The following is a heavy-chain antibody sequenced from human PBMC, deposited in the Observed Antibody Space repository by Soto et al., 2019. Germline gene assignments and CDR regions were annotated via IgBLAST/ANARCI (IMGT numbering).Heavy chain of an antibody. V-gene: IGHV1-8*02. J-gene: IGHJ6*01. CDR3: PAPPRVGMEGNGLEV. Sequence: ASVKVSCKASGYTFTCYDINWVRQATGQGLERMGWMNPNSGNTGYAHKFQGRVTMTRNTSISTAYMELSSLRSEDTAVYSCPAPPRVGMEGNGLEVWGKGTTVIVFS. CDR1: GYTFTCYD. CDR2: MNPNSGNT. D-gene: IGHD3-10*01.